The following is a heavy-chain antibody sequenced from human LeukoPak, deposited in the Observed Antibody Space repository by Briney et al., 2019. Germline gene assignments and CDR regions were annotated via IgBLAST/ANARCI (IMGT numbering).Heavy chain of an antibody. J-gene: IGHJ4*02. Sequence: SETLSLTCTVSGDSINSFYWSWIRQPAGKGLEWIGSIYYSGSTYYNPSLKSRVTISVDTSKNQFSLKLSSVTAADTAVYYCASSGWYEGGIDWGQGTLVTVSS. CDR3: ASSGWYEGGID. D-gene: IGHD6-19*01. CDR2: IYYSGST. CDR1: GDSINSFY. V-gene: IGHV4-4*07.